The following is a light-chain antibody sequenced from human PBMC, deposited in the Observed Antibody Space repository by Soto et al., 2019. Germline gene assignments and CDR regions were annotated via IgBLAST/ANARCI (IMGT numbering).Light chain of an antibody. V-gene: IGLV2-14*03. J-gene: IGLJ2*01. CDR3: SSYTSILAVV. CDR1: SYDIGPYNY. Sequence: QSALTQPASVSGSPGQSVTISCTGTSYDIGPYNYVSWYQQHPGKAPKLLIYDVTNRASGVSYRFSGSKSGRTASLTISGLQAEGEADYYGSSYTSILAVVFGGGTKLTVL. CDR2: DVT.